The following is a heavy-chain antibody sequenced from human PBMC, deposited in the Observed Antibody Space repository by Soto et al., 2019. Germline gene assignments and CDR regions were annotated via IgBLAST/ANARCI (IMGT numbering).Heavy chain of an antibody. CDR2: ISYDGSNK. J-gene: IGHJ3*02. CDR1: GFTFSSYA. CDR3: ARGYYYDSSGYYPRYDAFDI. D-gene: IGHD3-22*01. Sequence: QVQLVESGGGVVQPGRSLRLSCAASGFTFSSYAMHWVRQAPGKGLEWVAVISYDGSNKYYADSVKGRFTISRDNSKNTLYLQMNSLRAEDTAVYYCARGYYYDSSGYYPRYDAFDIWGQGTMVTVSS. V-gene: IGHV3-30-3*01.